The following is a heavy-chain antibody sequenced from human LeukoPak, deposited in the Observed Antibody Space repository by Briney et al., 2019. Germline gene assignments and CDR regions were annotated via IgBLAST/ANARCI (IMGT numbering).Heavy chain of an antibody. CDR2: IWYDGSNK. V-gene: IGHV3-33*01. CDR3: AREKRGYSYGVVFDY. Sequence: GGSLRLSCAASGFTFSSYGMHRVRQAPGKGLEWVAVIWYDGSNKYYADSVKGRFTISRDNSKNTLYLQMNSLRAEDTAVYYCAREKRGYSYGVVFDYWGQGTLVTVSS. CDR1: GFTFSSYG. J-gene: IGHJ4*02. D-gene: IGHD5-18*01.